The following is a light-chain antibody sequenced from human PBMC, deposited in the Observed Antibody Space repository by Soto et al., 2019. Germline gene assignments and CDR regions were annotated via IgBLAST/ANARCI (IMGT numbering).Light chain of an antibody. Sequence: EIMLTQSPDTLSLSPGNRATLSCRASQSVSTYLAWYQQKPGQPPRPLIYNASNRATGIPARFSGSGSGTDFTLTISSLEPEDFAVYYCQQRSNWPPTFGQGTKVEIK. CDR2: NAS. CDR1: QSVSTY. J-gene: IGKJ1*01. V-gene: IGKV3-11*01. CDR3: QQRSNWPPT.